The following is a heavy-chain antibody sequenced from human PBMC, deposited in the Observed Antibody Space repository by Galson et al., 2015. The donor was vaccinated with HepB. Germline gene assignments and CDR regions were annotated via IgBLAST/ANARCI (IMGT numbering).Heavy chain of an antibody. CDR2: ISTRSSNI. D-gene: IGHD3-22*01. CDR3: ANFDSSGSYYTEYFPH. V-gene: IGHV3-48*01. CDR1: GFTFSIYN. J-gene: IGHJ1*01. Sequence: SLRLSCAASGFTFSIYNMNWVRQAPGKGLEWISYISTRSSNIYYADSVKGRFTISRDNAKNSLYLQMNSLRAEDTAVYYCANFDSSGSYYTEYFPHWGQGTLVTVSS.